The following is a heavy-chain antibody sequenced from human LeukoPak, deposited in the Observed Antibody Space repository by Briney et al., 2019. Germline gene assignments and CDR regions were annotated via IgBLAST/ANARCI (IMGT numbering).Heavy chain of an antibody. CDR2: IYHSGST. CDR1: GGSISSSNW. Sequence: SETLSLTCAVSGGSISSSNWWSWVRQPPGKGLEWIGEIYHSGSTNYNPSLKSRVTISADKSKNQFSLKLSSVTAADTAVYYCARHDSSGPYNAFDIWGQGTKVIVSS. J-gene: IGHJ3*02. V-gene: IGHV4-4*02. CDR3: ARHDSSGPYNAFDI. D-gene: IGHD3-22*01.